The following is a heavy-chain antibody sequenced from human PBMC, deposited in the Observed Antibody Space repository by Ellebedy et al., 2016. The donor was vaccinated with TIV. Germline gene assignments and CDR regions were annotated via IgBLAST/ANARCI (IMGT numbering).Heavy chain of an antibody. V-gene: IGHV3-23*01. CDR3: GGLDY. CDR1: GFTFSSYA. CDR2: ISGSGATT. J-gene: IGHJ4*02. Sequence: GGSLRLXXAASGFTFSSYAMTWVRQAPGKGLEWVSSISGSGATTDYADSVKGRFTISRDNSKNTLYLRMNSLGADDTAVYYCGGLDYWGQGTLVTVSS.